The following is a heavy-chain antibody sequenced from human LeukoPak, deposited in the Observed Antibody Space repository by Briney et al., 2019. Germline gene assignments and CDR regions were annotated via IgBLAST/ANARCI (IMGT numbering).Heavy chain of an antibody. CDR1: GGSISSSSYY. CDR2: IYYSGST. Sequence: SETLSLTCTVSGGSISSSSYYWGWIRQPPGKGLEWIGSIYYSGSTYYNPSLKSRVTISVDTSENQFSLKLSSVTAADTAVYYCARSDIHADPHAFDIWGQGTMVTVSS. CDR3: ARSDIHADPHAFDI. V-gene: IGHV4-39*07. J-gene: IGHJ3*02.